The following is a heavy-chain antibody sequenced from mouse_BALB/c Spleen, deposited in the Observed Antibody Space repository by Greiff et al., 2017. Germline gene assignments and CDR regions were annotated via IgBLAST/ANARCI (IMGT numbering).Heavy chain of an antibody. CDR1: GFTFSSYA. Sequence: EVQRVESGGGLVKPGGSLKLSCAASGFTFSSYAMSWVRQTPEKRLEWVASISSGGSTYYPDSVKGRFTISRDNARNILYLQMSSLRSEDTAMYYCARDGDYYGRETWFAYWGQGTLVTVSA. V-gene: IGHV5-6-5*01. CDR2: ISSGGST. J-gene: IGHJ3*01. CDR3: ARDGDYYGRETWFAY. D-gene: IGHD1-1*01.